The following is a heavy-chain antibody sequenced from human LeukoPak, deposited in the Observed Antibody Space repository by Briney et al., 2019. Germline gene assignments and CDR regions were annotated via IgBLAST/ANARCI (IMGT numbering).Heavy chain of an antibody. CDR2: IYYSGKT. V-gene: IGHV4-59*01. D-gene: IGHD3-10*01. J-gene: IGHJ4*02. Sequence: PSETLSLTCNVSGGSISSYYWSWIRQPPGKGLEWIGDIYYSGKTNYNTSLKSRVTMSVDRPKNQFSLKVASVTTADTAVYYCARVLSGSSKVFDCWGQGTLVTVSS. CDR1: GGSISSYY. CDR3: ARVLSGSSKVFDC.